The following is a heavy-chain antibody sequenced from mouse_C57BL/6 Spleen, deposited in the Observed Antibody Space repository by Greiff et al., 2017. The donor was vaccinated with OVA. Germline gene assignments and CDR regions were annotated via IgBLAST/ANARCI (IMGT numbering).Heavy chain of an antibody. CDR1: GFTFSNYW. CDR2: IRLKSDNYAT. V-gene: IGHV6-3*01. J-gene: IGHJ3*01. Sequence: EVQLVESGGGLVQPGGSVKLSCVASGFTFSNYWMNWVRQSPEKGLEWVAQIRLKSDNYATHYAESVKGRFTISRDDSTSKVYLQMTYLRAADSGSYCCSGQGFDYWGQGTLVTVSA. CDR3: SGQGFDY.